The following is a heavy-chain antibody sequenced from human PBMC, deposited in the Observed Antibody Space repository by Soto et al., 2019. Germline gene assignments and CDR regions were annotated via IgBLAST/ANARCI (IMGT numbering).Heavy chain of an antibody. CDR1: GYSFTSYW. V-gene: IGHV5-51*01. D-gene: IGHD1-1*01. J-gene: IGHJ6*02. CDR3: ARLLLDASYGYYYCMDV. CDR2: IYPGYSDT. Sequence: GEPVKISCKGSGYSFTSYWSGWVSKMAGKGLESMAIIYPGYSDTKYSPSFQRQVTISADKSISTAYLQWSSLKASDTAMYYCARLLLDASYGYYYCMDVWGQGTTVTVSS.